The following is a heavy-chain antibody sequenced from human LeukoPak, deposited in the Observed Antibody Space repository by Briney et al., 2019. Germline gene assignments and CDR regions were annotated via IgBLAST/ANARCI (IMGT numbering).Heavy chain of an antibody. Sequence: SETLSLTCTVSGGSISSYYWSWIRQPPGKGLEWIGYIYYSGSTNYNPSLKSRVTISVDTSKNQFSLKLSSVTAADTAVYYCARASVGALFDYWGQGALVTVSS. CDR2: IYYSGST. CDR1: GGSISSYY. V-gene: IGHV4-59*08. CDR3: ARASVGALFDY. J-gene: IGHJ4*02. D-gene: IGHD1-26*01.